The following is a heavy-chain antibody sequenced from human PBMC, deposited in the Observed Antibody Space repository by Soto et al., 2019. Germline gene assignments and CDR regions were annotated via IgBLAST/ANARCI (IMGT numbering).Heavy chain of an antibody. D-gene: IGHD6-19*01. CDR2: IFSNDEK. Sequence: SGPTLVNPTETLTLTCTVSGFSLSNARMGVSWIRQPPGKALEWLAHIFSNDEKSYSTSLKSRLTISKDTSKSQVVLTMTNMDPVDTATYYCARIRGLSSGWSYYYHYYGMDVWGQGTTVTVSS. CDR1: GFSLSNARMG. J-gene: IGHJ6*02. V-gene: IGHV2-26*01. CDR3: ARIRGLSSGWSYYYHYYGMDV.